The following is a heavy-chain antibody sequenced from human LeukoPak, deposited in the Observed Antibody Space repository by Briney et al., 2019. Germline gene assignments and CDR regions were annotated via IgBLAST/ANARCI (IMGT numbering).Heavy chain of an antibody. Sequence: GGSLRLSCAASGFTLSSYGMHWVRQAPGKGLEWVAVIWYDGSNKYYADSVKGRFTISRDNSKNTLYLQMNSLRAEDTAVYYCARDGSYGSGSDAFDIWGQGTMVTVSS. CDR2: IWYDGSNK. CDR3: ARDGSYGSGSDAFDI. D-gene: IGHD3-10*01. V-gene: IGHV3-33*01. J-gene: IGHJ3*02. CDR1: GFTLSSYG.